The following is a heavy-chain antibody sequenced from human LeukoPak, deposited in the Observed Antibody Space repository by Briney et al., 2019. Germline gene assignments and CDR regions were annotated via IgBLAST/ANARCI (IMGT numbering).Heavy chain of an antibody. CDR1: GFTFSSYG. J-gene: IGHJ6*02. CDR3: AKDSRWLRIYYGMDV. Sequence: GGSLRLSCAASGFTFSSYGMHWVRQAPGKGLEWVAVMSYDGSNKYYADSVKGRFTISRDNSKNTLYLQMNSLRAEDTAVYYCAKDSRWLRIYYGMDVWGQGTTVTVSS. D-gene: IGHD5-12*01. CDR2: MSYDGSNK. V-gene: IGHV3-30*18.